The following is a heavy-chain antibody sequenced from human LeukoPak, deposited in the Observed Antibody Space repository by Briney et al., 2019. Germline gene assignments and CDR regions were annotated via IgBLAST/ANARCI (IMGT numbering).Heavy chain of an antibody. V-gene: IGHV5-10-1*01. D-gene: IGHD2-15*01. CDR3: ARHPHCSGGTCLSAFGH. CDR2: IDPSDSYT. J-gene: IGHJ4*02. Sequence: GESLRISCKGSGYRFTSYWISWVRQMPGKGLEWMGRIDPSDSYTNYSPSFQGHVTISADKSISTAYLPWSSLKASDTAMYYCARHPHCSGGTCLSAFGHWGQGTLVTVSS. CDR1: GYRFTSYW.